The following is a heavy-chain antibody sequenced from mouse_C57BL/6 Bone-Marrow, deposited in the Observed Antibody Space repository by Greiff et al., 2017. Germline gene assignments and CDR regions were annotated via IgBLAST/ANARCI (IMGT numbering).Heavy chain of an antibody. D-gene: IGHD1-1*01. CDR3: ARWDYGSSSYAMDY. V-gene: IGHV1-26*01. Sequence: LQQSGPELVKPGASVKISCKASGYTFTDYYMNWVKQSHGKSLEWIGDINPNNGGTSYNQKFKGKATLTVDKSSSTAYMELRSLTSEDSAFYYCARWDYGSSSYAMDYWGQGTSVTVSS. J-gene: IGHJ4*01. CDR1: GYTFTDYY. CDR2: INPNNGGT.